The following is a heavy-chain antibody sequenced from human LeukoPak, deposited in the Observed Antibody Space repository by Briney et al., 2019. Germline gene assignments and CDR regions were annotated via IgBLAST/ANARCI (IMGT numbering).Heavy chain of an antibody. Sequence: AGGSLRLSCAVSGFSIRSSWMSWVRQTPGKGLEWVADMNEDGSGTYYVDSVKGRFTVSRDNAKNSLYLQMSSLRAEDTAVYCCARDPAWGAIDYWGQGTLVTVSS. J-gene: IGHJ4*02. CDR3: ARDPAWGAIDY. V-gene: IGHV3-7*01. CDR2: MNEDGSGT. D-gene: IGHD7-27*01. CDR1: GFSIRSSW.